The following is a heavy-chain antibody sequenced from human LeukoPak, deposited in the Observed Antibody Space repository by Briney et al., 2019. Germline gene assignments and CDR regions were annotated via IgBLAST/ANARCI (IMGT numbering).Heavy chain of an antibody. CDR2: ISAYNGNT. Sequence: ASVKVSCKASGYTFTSYGISWVRQAPGQGLEWMGWISAYNGNTNYAQKLQGRVTMTIDTSTSTAYMELRSLRSDDTAVYYCASDGYNPPLYYYYYMDVWGKGTTVTISS. CDR1: GYTFTSYG. D-gene: IGHD5-24*01. V-gene: IGHV1-18*01. J-gene: IGHJ6*03. CDR3: ASDGYNPPLYYYYYMDV.